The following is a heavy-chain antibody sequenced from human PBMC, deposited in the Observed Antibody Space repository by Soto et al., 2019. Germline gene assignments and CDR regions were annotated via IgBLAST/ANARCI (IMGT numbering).Heavy chain of an antibody. V-gene: IGHV1-18*01. CDR1: GYTFTSYG. CDR3: ARDQERYFDWLPRYYYYYYMDV. J-gene: IGHJ6*03. CDR2: ISAYNSNT. Sequence: ASVKVSCKASGYTFTSYGISWVRQAPGQGLKRMGKISAYNSNTNYAQKLQGRVTMTTDTSTSTAYMELRSLRSDDTAVYYCARDQERYFDWLPRYYYYYYMDVWGKGTTVTVSS. D-gene: IGHD3-9*01.